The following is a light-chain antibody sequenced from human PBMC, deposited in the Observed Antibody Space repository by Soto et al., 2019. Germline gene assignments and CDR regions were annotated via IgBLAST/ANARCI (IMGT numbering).Light chain of an antibody. V-gene: IGLV2-14*01. CDR3: SSYTGSSTLYV. Sequence: QSALTQPASVSWSPGQSITIACTVTSSDVGTYNYVSWYQQHPGKAPKVMIYEVTYRPSGVSNRFSGSKSGNTASLTISGLQAEDEAEYYCSSYTGSSTLYVFGTGTKVTVL. CDR1: SSDVGTYNY. J-gene: IGLJ1*01. CDR2: EVT.